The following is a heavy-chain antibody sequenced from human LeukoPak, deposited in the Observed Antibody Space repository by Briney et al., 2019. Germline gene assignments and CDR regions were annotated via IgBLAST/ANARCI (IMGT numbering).Heavy chain of an antibody. CDR3: AKDTANYSNYDFVS. Sequence: GGSLTLSCAASGFTFSNYGMQWVPQAPGKGLEWVAFIRYDGSNRDDADSVKGRFTLSRDNSKNTLYLQMHSLKAEDTAVYYCAKDTANYSNYDFVSWGQGTLVTVSS. J-gene: IGHJ4*02. CDR2: IRYDGSNR. D-gene: IGHD4-11*01. CDR1: GFTFSNYG. V-gene: IGHV3-30*02.